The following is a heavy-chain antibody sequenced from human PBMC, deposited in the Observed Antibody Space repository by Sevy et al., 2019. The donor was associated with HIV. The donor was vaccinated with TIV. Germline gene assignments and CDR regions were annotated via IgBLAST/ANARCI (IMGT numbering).Heavy chain of an antibody. D-gene: IGHD1-26*01. J-gene: IGHJ4*02. Sequence: GGSLRLSCAASGFTFSSYSMNWVRQAPGKGLEWVSYISSSSSTIYYADSVKGRFTISRDNAKNSLYLQMNSLRDEDTAVYYCARGGRFGWGLQDLDYWGQGTLVTVSS. CDR3: ARGGRFGWGLQDLDY. CDR2: ISSSSSTI. V-gene: IGHV3-48*02. CDR1: GFTFSSYS.